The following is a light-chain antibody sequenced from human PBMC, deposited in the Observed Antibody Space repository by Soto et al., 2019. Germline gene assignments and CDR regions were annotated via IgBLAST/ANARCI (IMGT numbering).Light chain of an antibody. V-gene: IGLV2-14*01. Sequence: QSALTQPASVSGSPGQSITISCTGTSSDVGGYNYVSWYQQHPGKAPKLMIYDVSNRPSGVSNRFSSSKSGNTASLTISGLQAEDEADYYCSSYTSSSTLFGTGTKVTVL. J-gene: IGLJ1*01. CDR3: SSYTSSSTL. CDR1: SSDVGGYNY. CDR2: DVS.